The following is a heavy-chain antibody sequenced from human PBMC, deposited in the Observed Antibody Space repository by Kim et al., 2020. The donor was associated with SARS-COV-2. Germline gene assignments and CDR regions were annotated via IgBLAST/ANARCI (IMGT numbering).Heavy chain of an antibody. CDR3: ARALFYRRTIAAAVGYYGMDV. D-gene: IGHD6-13*01. CDR1: GYTFTSYA. CDR2: INTNTGNP. J-gene: IGHJ6*02. V-gene: IGHV7-4-1*02. Sequence: ASVKVSCKASGYTFTSYAMNWVRQAPGQGLEWMGWINTNTGNPTYAQGFTGRFVFSLDTSVSTAYLQISSLKAEDTAVYYCARALFYRRTIAAAVGYYGMDVWGQGTTVTVSS.